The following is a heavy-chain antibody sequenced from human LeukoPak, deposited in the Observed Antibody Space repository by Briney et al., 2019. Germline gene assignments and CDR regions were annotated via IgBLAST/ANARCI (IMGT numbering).Heavy chain of an antibody. Sequence: SVKVSCKASGGTFSSYTISWVRQAPGQGLEWMGRIIPILGIANYAQKFQGSVTITADKSTSTAYMELSSLRSEDTAVYYCASRVNDFWSGYCLDYWGQGTLVTVSS. CDR2: IIPILGIA. CDR1: GGTFSSYT. J-gene: IGHJ4*02. V-gene: IGHV1-69*02. CDR3: ASRVNDFWSGYCLDY. D-gene: IGHD3-3*01.